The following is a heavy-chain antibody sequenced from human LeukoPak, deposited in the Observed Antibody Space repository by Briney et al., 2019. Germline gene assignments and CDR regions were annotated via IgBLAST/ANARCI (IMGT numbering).Heavy chain of an antibody. V-gene: IGHV1-69*01. Sequence: GASVKVSCKASGGTFSSYAISWVRQAPGQGLEWMGGIIPIFGTANYAQKFQGRVTITADESTSTAYMELSSLRSEDTAVYYCARDRSIAAAGTDAFDIWGRGTMVTVSS. CDR2: IIPIFGTA. J-gene: IGHJ3*02. CDR3: ARDRSIAAAGTDAFDI. CDR1: GGTFSSYA. D-gene: IGHD6-13*01.